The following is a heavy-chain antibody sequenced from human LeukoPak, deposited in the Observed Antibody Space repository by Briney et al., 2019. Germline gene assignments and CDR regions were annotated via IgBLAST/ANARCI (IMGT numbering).Heavy chain of an antibody. J-gene: IGHJ3*02. V-gene: IGHV4-30-2*01. Sequence: SQTLSLTCAVSGGSISSGGYSWSWVRQPPGRGLEWIGYIYHSGSTYYNPSLKSRVTISVDRSKNQFSLKLSSVTAADTAVYYCARTSIAARRANAFDIWGQGTMVTVSS. CDR3: ARTSIAARRANAFDI. CDR1: GGSISSGGYS. D-gene: IGHD6-6*01. CDR2: IYHSGST.